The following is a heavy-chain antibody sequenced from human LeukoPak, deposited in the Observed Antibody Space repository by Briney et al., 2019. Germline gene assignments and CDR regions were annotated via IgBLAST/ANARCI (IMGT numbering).Heavy chain of an antibody. CDR3: ARVVPYYFDY. V-gene: IGHV4-39*01. Sequence: PSETLSLTCTVSGGSISSSSYYWGWIRQPPGKGLEWIGSIYYSGSTYYNPSLKSRVTISVDTSKNQFSLKLSSVTAADTAVYYCARVVPYYFDYWGQGTLATVSS. CDR1: GGSISSSSYY. J-gene: IGHJ4*02. D-gene: IGHD2-15*01. CDR2: IYYSGST.